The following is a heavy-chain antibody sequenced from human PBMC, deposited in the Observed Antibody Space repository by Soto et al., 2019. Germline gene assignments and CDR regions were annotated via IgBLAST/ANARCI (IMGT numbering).Heavy chain of an antibody. CDR2: TYYRSKWYN. CDR3: ARDGGTHYDYVWGSYRPFDY. CDR1: GDSVSSNSAA. D-gene: IGHD3-16*02. J-gene: IGHJ4*02. Sequence: QVQLQQSGPGLVKPSQTLSLTCAISGDSVSSNSAAWNWIRQSPSRGLEWLGRTYYRSKWYNDYAVSVKSRITINPDTSKNHFALQLNSVTPEDTAVYYCARDGGTHYDYVWGSYRPFDYWGQGTLVTVSS. V-gene: IGHV6-1*01.